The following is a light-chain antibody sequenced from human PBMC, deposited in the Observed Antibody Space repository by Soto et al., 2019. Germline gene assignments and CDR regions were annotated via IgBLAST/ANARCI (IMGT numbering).Light chain of an antibody. CDR3: ETGDSSLSVVV. J-gene: IGLJ2*01. Sequence: QSVLTQPPSVSAAPGQKVTISCSGSSSNIGNNYVSWYQQLPGTAPKLLIYDNNKRPSGIPDRFSGSKSGTSATLGITGLQTGDEADYYCETGDSSLSVVVFGGGTKLTVL. CDR2: DNN. CDR1: SSNIGNNY. V-gene: IGLV1-51*01.